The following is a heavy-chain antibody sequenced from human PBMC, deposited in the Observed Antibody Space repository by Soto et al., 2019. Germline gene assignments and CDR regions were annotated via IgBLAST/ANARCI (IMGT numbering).Heavy chain of an antibody. Sequence: SETLSLTCAVYGGSFSGYYWSWIRQPPGKGLEWIGEINHSGSTNYNPSLKSRVTISVDTSKNQFSLKLSSVTAADTAVYYCARGLRYFDWSFDYWGQGTLVTVSS. CDR2: INHSGST. J-gene: IGHJ4*02. V-gene: IGHV4-34*01. CDR1: GGSFSGYY. CDR3: ARGLRYFDWSFDY. D-gene: IGHD3-9*01.